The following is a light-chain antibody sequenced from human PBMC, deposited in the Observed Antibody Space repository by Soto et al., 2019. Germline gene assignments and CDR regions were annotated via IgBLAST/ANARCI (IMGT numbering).Light chain of an antibody. J-gene: IGKJ4*01. CDR1: QSISSY. V-gene: IGKV1-33*01. CDR2: DAS. CDR3: QQYDNLPLT. Sequence: DIKLAQSPSFLSPSIGERVTITCRASQSISSYLNWYQQKPGKAPKLLIYDASNLETGVPSRFSGSGSGTDCTFTISSLQPEDIATYYCQQYDNLPLTLGGGTKVDIK.